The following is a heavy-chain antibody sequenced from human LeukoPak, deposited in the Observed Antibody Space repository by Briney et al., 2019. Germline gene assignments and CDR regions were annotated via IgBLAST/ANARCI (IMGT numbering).Heavy chain of an antibody. CDR2: IFPSGGEI. CDR1: GFTFSTFA. J-gene: IGHJ4*02. Sequence: GGSLRLSCAASGFTFSTFAMIWVRQPPGKGLEWVSSIFPSGGEIHYADSVKGRFTISRDNAENSVFLQMTSLRPEDTAVYYCARGEYHQDGIGYNRFDNWGQGALVTVSS. D-gene: IGHD5-24*01. V-gene: IGHV3-21*06. CDR3: ARGEYHQDGIGYNRFDN.